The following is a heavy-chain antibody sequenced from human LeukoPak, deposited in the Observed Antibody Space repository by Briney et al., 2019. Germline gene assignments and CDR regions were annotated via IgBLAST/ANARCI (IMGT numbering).Heavy chain of an antibody. J-gene: IGHJ4*02. CDR3: ARDRSFGYGSHFDY. Sequence: SQTLSLTCATSGDSVSSNSAAWNWLRQSPSSGLEWLGRTFYRSKWNNDYAVSVKGRITINPDTSKNHFYLQLNSVTPEDTAVYYCARDRSFGYGSHFDYWGQGTLVTVSS. V-gene: IGHV6-1*01. CDR2: TFYRSKWNN. CDR1: GDSVSSNSAA. D-gene: IGHD5-18*01.